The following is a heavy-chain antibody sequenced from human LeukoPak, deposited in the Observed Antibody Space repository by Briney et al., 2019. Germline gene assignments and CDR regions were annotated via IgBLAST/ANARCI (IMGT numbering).Heavy chain of an antibody. CDR1: GGTFSSYA. D-gene: IGHD3-22*01. J-gene: IGHJ6*02. CDR2: IVPILGIA. CDR3: ATSRFHYYDSRGYGMDV. Sequence: SVKVSCKASGGTFSSYAISWVRQAPGQGLEWMGRIVPILGIADYAQKFQGRVTITADKSTSTAYMELTSLRSEDTAVYYCATSRFHYYDSRGYGMDVWGQGTTVTVSS. V-gene: IGHV1-69*04.